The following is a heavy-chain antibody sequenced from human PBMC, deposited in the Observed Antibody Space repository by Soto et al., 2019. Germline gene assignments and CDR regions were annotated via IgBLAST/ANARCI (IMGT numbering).Heavy chain of an antibody. CDR2: ISGSGDSR. J-gene: IGHJ6*02. V-gene: IGHV3-23*01. CDR1: RFSFTNYA. CDR3: AKGTIFGVISSAMDV. D-gene: IGHD3-3*01. Sequence: VQLLGSGGGLVQPGESLRLSCAASRFSFTNYAMSWVRQAPGKGLDWVSGISGSGDSRYYADSVKGRFTISRDNSKNTLYLQMNSLRVEDTAVYYCAKGTIFGVISSAMDVWGQGTTVTVSS.